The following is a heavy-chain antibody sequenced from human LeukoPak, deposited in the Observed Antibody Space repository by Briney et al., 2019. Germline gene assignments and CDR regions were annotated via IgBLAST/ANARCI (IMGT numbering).Heavy chain of an antibody. CDR2: LNATWGT. D-gene: IGHD3-10*01. CDR3: ARHGSVRSPLGP. Sequence: PSQTLSPTSPVSAASLTSYYWSWIRHLAGKGMECTGNLNATWGTKYNPSLKRRVTISVDTSKNQFSLNLRSVTAADTAVYSCARHGSVRSPLGPWGQGTLVTVSS. J-gene: IGHJ5*02. V-gene: IGHV4-4*09. CDR1: AASLTSYY.